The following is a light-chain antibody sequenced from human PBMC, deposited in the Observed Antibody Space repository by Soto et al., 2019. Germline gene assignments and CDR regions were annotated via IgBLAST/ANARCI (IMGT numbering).Light chain of an antibody. CDR3: HHYGSSPNT. CDR2: DAS. Sequence: EIVLTQSPGTLSLSPGARATLSCRASQSVSSAYLAWYQQKAGQAPRLIVSDASSRAHGVPDRFSGSGSGTDFTLTISRLEPEDFAVYYCHHYGSSPNTFGQGTKLDIK. CDR1: QSVSSAY. V-gene: IGKV3-20*01. J-gene: IGKJ2*01.